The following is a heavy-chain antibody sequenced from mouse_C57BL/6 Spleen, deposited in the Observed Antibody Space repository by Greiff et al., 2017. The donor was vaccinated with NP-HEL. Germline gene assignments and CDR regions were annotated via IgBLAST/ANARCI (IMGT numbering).Heavy chain of an antibody. Sequence: QVQLQQPGAELVKPGASVKMSCKASGYTFTSYWITWVKQRPGQGLEWLGDIYPGSGSTNYNEKFKSKATLTVDPSSSTAYMQLSSLTSEDSAVYYCARSITTVVAKYFDVWGTGTTVTVSS. V-gene: IGHV1-55*01. CDR1: GYTFTSYW. CDR2: IYPGSGST. CDR3: ARSITTVVAKYFDV. D-gene: IGHD1-1*01. J-gene: IGHJ1*03.